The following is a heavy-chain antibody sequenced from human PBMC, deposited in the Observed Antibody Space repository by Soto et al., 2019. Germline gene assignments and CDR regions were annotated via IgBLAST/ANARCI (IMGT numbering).Heavy chain of an antibody. CDR3: SKIGTYLRMAV. V-gene: IGHV3-48*01. CDR2: ISSGSGTT. J-gene: IGHJ6*02. Sequence: EVQFVESGXXXVQPGGSLRLSCAVSGFTFSSYSMNWVRQAPGKGLEWVSYISSGSGTTYYADSVKGRFSISRDNANNSLYQQMNSQRVKDTAVYYCSKIGTYLRMAVWGHGTTVTVSS. CDR1: GFTFSSYS. D-gene: IGHD4-17*01.